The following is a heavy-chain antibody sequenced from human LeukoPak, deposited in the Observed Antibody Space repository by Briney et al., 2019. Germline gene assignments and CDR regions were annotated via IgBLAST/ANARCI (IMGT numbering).Heavy chain of an antibody. CDR3: ARGQADAIKFDP. V-gene: IGHV4-59*01. CDR1: GGSISSYY. J-gene: IGHJ5*02. CDR2: IYYSGST. Sequence: SETLSLTCTVSGGSISSYYWSWIRQPPGKGLEWIGYIYYSGSTNYNPSLKSRVTISVDTSKNQFSLKLSSVTAADTAVYYCARGQADAIKFDPWGQGTLVTVSS.